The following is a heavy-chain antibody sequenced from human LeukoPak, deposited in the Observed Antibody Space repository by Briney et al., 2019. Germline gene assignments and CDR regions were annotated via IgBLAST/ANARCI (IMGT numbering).Heavy chain of an antibody. CDR1: GGSFSGYY. V-gene: IGHV4-34*01. J-gene: IGHJ4*02. CDR2: INHSGST. D-gene: IGHD3-10*01. CDR3: ARAAMVRGVIKD. Sequence: SETLSLTCAVYGGSFSGYYWSWIRQPLGKGLEWIGEINHSGSTNYNPSLKSRVTISVDTSKNQFSLKLSSVTAADTAVYYCARAAMVRGVIKDWGQGTLVTVSS.